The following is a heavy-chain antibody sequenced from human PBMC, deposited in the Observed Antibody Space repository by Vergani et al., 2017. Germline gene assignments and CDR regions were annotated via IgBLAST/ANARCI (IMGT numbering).Heavy chain of an antibody. CDR1: GGSLSGYY. Sequence: QVQLQESGPGLVRPSETLSLTCTVSGGSLSGYYWNWIRQTPGEGLEWLGYVEDSGYFNYNPSLKTRVSMSSDTSNNQFSLMLSSVTVAHTAVYYCARSIVSRNPPDYFDNWGQGTLVTVSS. CDR2: VEDSGYF. V-gene: IGHV4-59*01. J-gene: IGHJ4*02. D-gene: IGHD1-14*01. CDR3: ARSIVSRNPPDYFDN.